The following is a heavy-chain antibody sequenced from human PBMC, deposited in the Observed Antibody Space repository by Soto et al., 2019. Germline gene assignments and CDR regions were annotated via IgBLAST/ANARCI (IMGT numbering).Heavy chain of an antibody. CDR1: GGSISSGDYY. V-gene: IGHV4-30-4*01. Sequence: LSLTCTVSGGSISSGDYYWSWIRQPPGKGLEWIGYIYYSGSTYYNPSLKSRVTISVDTSKDQFSLKLSSVTAADTAVYYCARERPDGSRLDPWGQGTLVTVSS. CDR2: IYYSGST. J-gene: IGHJ5*02. D-gene: IGHD6-13*01. CDR3: ARERPDGSRLDP.